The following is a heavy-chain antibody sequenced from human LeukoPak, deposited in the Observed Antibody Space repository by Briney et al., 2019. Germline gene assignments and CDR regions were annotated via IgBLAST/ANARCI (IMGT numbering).Heavy chain of an antibody. V-gene: IGHV4-30-2*01. CDR2: IYHSGST. Sequence: SETLSLTCAVSAGSISSGGYSWSWIRQPPGKGLEWIGYIYHSGSTYYNPSLKSRVTISVDRSKNQFSLKLSSVTAADTAVHYCARGTVSSGSPFDYWGQGTLVTVSS. CDR3: ARGTVSSGSPFDY. J-gene: IGHJ4*02. D-gene: IGHD6-19*01. CDR1: AGSISSGGYS.